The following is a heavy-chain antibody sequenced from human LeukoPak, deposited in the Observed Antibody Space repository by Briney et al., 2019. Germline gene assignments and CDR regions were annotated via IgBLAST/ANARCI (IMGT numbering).Heavy chain of an antibody. CDR1: GGSFSGYY. CDR2: INHSGST. CDR3: ARAEWELLRVGNAFDI. J-gene: IGHJ3*02. Sequence: SETLSLTCAVYGGSFSGYYWSWIRQPPGKGLEWIGEINHSGSTNYNPSLKSRVTISVDTSKNQFSLKLSSVTAADTAVYYCARAEWELLRVGNAFDIWGQGTMVTVSS. D-gene: IGHD1-26*01. V-gene: IGHV4-34*01.